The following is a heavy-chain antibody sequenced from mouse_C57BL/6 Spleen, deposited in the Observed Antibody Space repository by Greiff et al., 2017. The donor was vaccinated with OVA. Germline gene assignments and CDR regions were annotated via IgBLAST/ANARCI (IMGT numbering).Heavy chain of an antibody. CDR2: IRLKSDNYAT. CDR1: GFTFSNYW. Sequence: DVMLVESGGGLVQPGGSMKLSCVASGFTFSNYWMNWVRQSPEKGLEWVAQIRLKSDNYATHYAESVKGRFTISRDDSKSSVYLQMNNLRAEDTGIYYCTVYSNYAFDYWGQGTTLTVSS. V-gene: IGHV6-3*01. CDR3: TVYSNYAFDY. J-gene: IGHJ2*01. D-gene: IGHD2-5*01.